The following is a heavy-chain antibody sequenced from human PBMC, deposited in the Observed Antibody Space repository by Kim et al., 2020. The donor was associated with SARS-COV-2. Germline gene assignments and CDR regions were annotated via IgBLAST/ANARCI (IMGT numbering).Heavy chain of an antibody. V-gene: IGHV1-18*01. D-gene: IGHD3-10*01. CDR3: ARGFREGPDY. Sequence: NTNYEQKLQGRVTMTTDTSTSTAYMELRGLRSDDTAVYYCARGFREGPDYWGQGTLVTVSS. J-gene: IGHJ4*02. CDR2: NT.